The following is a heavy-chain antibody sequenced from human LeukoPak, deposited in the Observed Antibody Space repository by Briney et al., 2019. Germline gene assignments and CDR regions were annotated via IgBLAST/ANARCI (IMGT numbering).Heavy chain of an antibody. D-gene: IGHD4-23*01. J-gene: IGHJ4*02. CDR2: IRYDGSNK. CDR1: GFTFSSYG. Sequence: PGGSLRLSCAASGFTFSSYGMHWVRQAPGKGLEWVAFIRYDGSNKYYADSVKGRFTISRDNSKNTVYLQMNSLRVDDTAVFYCAKGLYAGGNTFFDYWGQGTLVIVSS. CDR3: AKGLYAGGNTFFDY. V-gene: IGHV3-30*02.